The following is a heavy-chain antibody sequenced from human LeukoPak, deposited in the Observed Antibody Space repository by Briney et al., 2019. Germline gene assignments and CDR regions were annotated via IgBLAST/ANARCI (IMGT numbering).Heavy chain of an antibody. J-gene: IGHJ4*02. CDR1: GFTFSSYG. V-gene: IGHV3-30*18. CDR2: ISYDGSNK. D-gene: IGHD5-24*01. Sequence: PGGSLRLSCAASGFTFSSYGMHWVRQAPGKGLEWVAVISYDGSNKYYADSVKGRFTISRDNSKNTLYLQMNSLRAEDTAVYYCAKDRGGYSSWGQGTLVTVSS. CDR3: AKDRGGYSS.